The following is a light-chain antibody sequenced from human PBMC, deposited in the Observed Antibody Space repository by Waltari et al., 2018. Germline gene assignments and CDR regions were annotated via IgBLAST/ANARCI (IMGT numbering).Light chain of an antibody. CDR1: QTVSSSY. CDR3: QQYGTSPPYT. J-gene: IGKJ2*01. V-gene: IGKV3-20*01. CDR2: GAS. Sequence: EVVLTQSPGTLSLSPGERATLSCRASQTVSSSYLAWYQQKLGQAPRLRIYGASTRATGIPDRFSGSGSGTDFTLTITRLEPEDFAVYYCQQYGTSPPYTFGQGTKLEIK.